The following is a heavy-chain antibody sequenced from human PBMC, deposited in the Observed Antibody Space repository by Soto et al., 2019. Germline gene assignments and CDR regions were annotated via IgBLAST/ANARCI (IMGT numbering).Heavy chain of an antibody. CDR1: GDTFSNFA. D-gene: IGHD3-22*01. CDR2: IIPVFDIT. CDR3: ARDDTRRGFDI. J-gene: IGHJ3*02. V-gene: IGHV1-69*01. Sequence: QVQVVQSGAEVKKPGSSVKVSCKASGDTFSNFAISWVRQAPGQGLEWMGGIIPVFDITHYAQKFQGRVPITADESMSTASMELSSLNSDDTAMYYCARDDTRRGFDIWCQGKMIIVSS.